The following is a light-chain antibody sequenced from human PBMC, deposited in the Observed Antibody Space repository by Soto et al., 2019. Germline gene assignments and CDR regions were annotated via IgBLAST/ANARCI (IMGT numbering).Light chain of an antibody. CDR1: QSVSSSY. CDR2: GAS. J-gene: IGKJ1*01. CDR3: RQYGSSPPT. Sequence: EIVLTQSPGTLSLSPGERATLSCRASQSVSSSYLAWYQQKPGQAPRLLIYGASSRATGIPDRFSGSGSGTDFTITISRLEPDAFVVYYCRQYGSSPPTFGTGTKVEIK. V-gene: IGKV3-20*01.